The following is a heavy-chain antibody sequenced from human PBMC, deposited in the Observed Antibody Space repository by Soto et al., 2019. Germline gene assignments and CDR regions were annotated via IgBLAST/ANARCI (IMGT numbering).Heavy chain of an antibody. Sequence: QVQLVQSGAEVKRPGASVKVSCKASGYDFSIFGITWVRQAPGQGLEWMGWISAYNGNTNYAQRLRGRVTMTTDTSTSTAHMELMSLEYDDTAVYFCARADCSGGTCRLSYFYGMNVWGQGTTVTVSS. CDR3: ARADCSGGTCRLSYFYGMNV. CDR2: ISAYNGNT. V-gene: IGHV1-18*01. J-gene: IGHJ6*02. D-gene: IGHD2-15*01. CDR1: GYDFSIFG.